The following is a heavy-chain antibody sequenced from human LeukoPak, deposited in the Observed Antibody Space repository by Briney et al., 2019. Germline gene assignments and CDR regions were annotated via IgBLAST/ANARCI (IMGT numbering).Heavy chain of an antibody. V-gene: IGHV4-39*07. J-gene: IGHJ2*01. D-gene: IGHD6-19*01. CDR2: MYYSEST. CDR1: GGSISISSYY. CDR3: ARDRRGWYQALWYFDP. Sequence: SETLSLTCTVSGGSISISSYYCGWIRQPRGKGVGWIGCMYYSESTYYDPSLKIQVTISVHKSKNQFSLTLSSLTAADTAVYYCARDRRGWYQALWYFDPWGRGTLVTVSS.